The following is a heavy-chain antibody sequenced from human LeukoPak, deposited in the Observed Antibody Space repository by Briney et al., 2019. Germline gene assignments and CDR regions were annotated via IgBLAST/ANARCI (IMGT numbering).Heavy chain of an antibody. CDR2: IYYSGDT. CDR1: GGSISSTSYN. J-gene: IGHJ4*02. D-gene: IGHD3-10*01. CDR3: ARPYGSGSYDYYFDY. V-gene: IGHV4-39*07. Sequence: SETLSLTCVVSGGSISSTSYNWGWIRQPPGKGLDWIGSIYYSGDTYYSPSLKSRVTISVDTSKNQFSLKLSSVTAADTAVYYCARPYGSGSYDYYFDYWGQGTLVTVSS.